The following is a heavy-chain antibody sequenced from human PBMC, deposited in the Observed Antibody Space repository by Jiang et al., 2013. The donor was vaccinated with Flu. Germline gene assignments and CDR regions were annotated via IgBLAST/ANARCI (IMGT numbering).Heavy chain of an antibody. D-gene: IGHD3-16*01. CDR2: IYHSGST. J-gene: IGHJ5*02. V-gene: IGHV4-38-2*01. CDR3: ARGKEGGWFDP. Sequence: GPGLVKPSETLSLTCAVSGYSISSGYYWGWIRQPPGKGLEWIGSIYHSGSTYYNPSLKSRVTISVDTSKNQFSLKLSSVTAADTAVYYCARGKEGGWFDPWGQGTLVTVSS. CDR1: GYSISSGYY.